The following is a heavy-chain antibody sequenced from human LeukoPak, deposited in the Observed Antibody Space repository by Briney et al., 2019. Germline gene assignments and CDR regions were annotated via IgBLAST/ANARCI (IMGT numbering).Heavy chain of an antibody. CDR3: ARDRSRKFVGWFDP. D-gene: IGHD1-14*01. CDR2: VYASGTT. V-gene: IGHV4-4*07. Sequence: SETLSLTCSVSGDSITSYSWSWIRQPAGKGLEWIGRVYASGTTNYNPSLESGGTISMDKFQNQFSLPLRSVTAADTAVYYCARDRSRKFVGWFDPWGQGVLVTVSS. CDR1: GDSITSYS. J-gene: IGHJ5*02.